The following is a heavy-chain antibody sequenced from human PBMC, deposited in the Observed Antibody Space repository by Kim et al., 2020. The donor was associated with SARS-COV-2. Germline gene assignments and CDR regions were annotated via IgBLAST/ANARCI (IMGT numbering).Heavy chain of an antibody. Sequence: GGSLRLSCAASGFTFSSYSMNWVRQAPGKGLEWVSSISSSSSYIYYADSVKGRFTISRDNAKNSLYLQMNSLRAEDTAVYYCARDAGDYYDSSGYYSLFDYWGQGTLVTVSS. V-gene: IGHV3-21*01. CDR3: ARDAGDYYDSSGYYSLFDY. J-gene: IGHJ4*02. D-gene: IGHD3-22*01. CDR2: ISSSSSYI. CDR1: GFTFSSYS.